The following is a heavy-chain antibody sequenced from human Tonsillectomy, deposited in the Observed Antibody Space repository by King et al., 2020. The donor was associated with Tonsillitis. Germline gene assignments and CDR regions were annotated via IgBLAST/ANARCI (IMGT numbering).Heavy chain of an antibody. D-gene: IGHD6-13*01. CDR1: GFTFSSYT. J-gene: IGHJ3*02. V-gene: IGHV3-23*04. Sequence: DVQLVESGGSLVQPGGSLRLSCAVSGFTFSSYTMSWVRRAPGKGLEWVAIIGGSGGTSYYADSVKGRFTISRDNSKNTLYLQINSLRAEDTAIYYCAKDSSPGSTVPDACDIWGQGTTVTVSS. CDR3: AKDSSPGSTVPDACDI. CDR2: IGGSGGTS.